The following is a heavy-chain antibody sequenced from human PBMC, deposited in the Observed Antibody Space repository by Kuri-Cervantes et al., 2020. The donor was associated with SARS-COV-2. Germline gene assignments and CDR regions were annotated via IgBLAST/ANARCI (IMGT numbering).Heavy chain of an antibody. CDR1: GFTFSSYS. V-gene: IGHV3-21*01. D-gene: IGHD6-13*01. Sequence: GESLKISCAASGFTFSSYSMSWVRQAPGKGLEWVSSISSSSSYIYYADSVKGRFTISRDNAKNSLYLQMNSLRAEDTAVYYCAGDRYSSSCFDYWGQGTLVTVSS. CDR2: ISSSSSYI. CDR3: AGDRYSSSCFDY. J-gene: IGHJ4*02.